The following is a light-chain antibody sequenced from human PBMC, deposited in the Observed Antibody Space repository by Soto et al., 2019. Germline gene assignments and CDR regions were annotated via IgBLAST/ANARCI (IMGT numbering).Light chain of an antibody. Sequence: DIQMTQSPSSLSASVGDRVTITCRASQSISSYLNWYQQKPGKAPNLLIYTTSNLESGVPSRFSGSGSGTDFTLTISSPQPEDVATYFCQQSYSRPRTFGQGTKVDIK. V-gene: IGKV1-39*01. J-gene: IGKJ1*01. CDR1: QSISSY. CDR2: TTS. CDR3: QQSYSRPRT.